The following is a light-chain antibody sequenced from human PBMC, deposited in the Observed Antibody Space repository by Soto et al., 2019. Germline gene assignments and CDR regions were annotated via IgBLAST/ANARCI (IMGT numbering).Light chain of an antibody. J-gene: IGKJ4*01. CDR1: QSVRSRY. CDR2: DAS. Sequence: DIVLTQSPGTLSLSPGERATLSCRASQSVRSRYLAWYQQKAGQAPRLLIYDASRRATGIADRFSVSESCTYITLTIIILEPEYFALYYCPRYGSSVTFGVAXKV. V-gene: IGKV3-20*01. CDR3: PRYGSSVT.